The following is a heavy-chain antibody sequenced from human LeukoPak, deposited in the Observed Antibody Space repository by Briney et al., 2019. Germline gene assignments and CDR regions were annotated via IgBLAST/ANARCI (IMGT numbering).Heavy chain of an antibody. D-gene: IGHD2-21*01. V-gene: IGHV3-48*04. CDR1: GFTFSSYS. CDR2: ISSSSSTI. Sequence: GRSLRLSCAASGFTFSSYSMNWVRQAPGKGLEWVSYISSSSSTIYYADSVKGRFTISRDNAKNSLYLQMNSLRAEDTAVYYCARDPGGAFDYWGQGTLVTVSS. CDR3: ARDPGGAFDY. J-gene: IGHJ4*02.